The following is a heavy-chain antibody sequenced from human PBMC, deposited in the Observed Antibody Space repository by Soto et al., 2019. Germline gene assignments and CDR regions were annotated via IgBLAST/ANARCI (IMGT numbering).Heavy chain of an antibody. Sequence: QVQLQQWGAGLLKPSETLSLTCVVYGGSLNSYFWTWIRQPPGKGLEWIGEINHSGTTNYNPSLKVRATIQITLSEIQFSLGLTSGPGADRAVYYCGRGLCLPRGKNWGQGTLVTVPS. CDR3: GRGLCLPRGKN. V-gene: IGHV4-34*01. CDR2: INHSGTT. D-gene: IGHD3-10*01. J-gene: IGHJ4*02. CDR1: GGSLNSYF.